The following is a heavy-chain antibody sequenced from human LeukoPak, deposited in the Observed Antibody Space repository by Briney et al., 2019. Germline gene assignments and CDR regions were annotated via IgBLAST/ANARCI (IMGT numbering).Heavy chain of an antibody. CDR3: ARGVVRDYASDY. Sequence: TGGSLRLSCAASGSTFSDYYMSWIRQAPGKGLEWVSYISGSGSTISYAASVKGRFTISRDNAKNSLYLQMNSLRAEDTAVYYCARGVVRDYASDYWGQGTLVTVSS. CDR2: ISGSGSTI. D-gene: IGHD3-10*01. J-gene: IGHJ4*02. V-gene: IGHV3-11*01. CDR1: GSTFSDYY.